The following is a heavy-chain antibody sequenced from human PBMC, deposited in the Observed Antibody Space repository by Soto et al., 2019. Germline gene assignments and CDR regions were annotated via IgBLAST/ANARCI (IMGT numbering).Heavy chain of an antibody. CDR3: ERRAVAATGDWFEP. D-gene: IGHD6-19*01. CDR1: GYSFTSYW. J-gene: IGHJ5*02. Sequence: PGESLKISCKGSGYSFTSYWIGWVRQMPGKGLEWMGIIYPGDSDTRYSPSFQGQVTISADKSISTAYLQWRSLKASETDMYYCERRAVAATGDWFEPWGKGPRVTVSS. CDR2: IYPGDSDT. V-gene: IGHV5-51*01.